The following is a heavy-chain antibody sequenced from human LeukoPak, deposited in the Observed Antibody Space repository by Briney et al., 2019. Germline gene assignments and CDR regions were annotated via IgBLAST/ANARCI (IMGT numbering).Heavy chain of an antibody. J-gene: IGHJ4*02. V-gene: IGHV1-46*01. CDR2: INPSSGST. CDR3: AREDYYDRSAYPDY. D-gene: IGHD3-22*01. Sequence: ASVKVSCKASGYTFSSYYIHWVRQAPGHGLEWMGMINPSSGSTTYAQKFQGRVTMTRDTSTSTVYMELSSLRSEDTAVYYCAREDYYDRSAYPDYWGQGTLVTVSS. CDR1: GYTFSSYY.